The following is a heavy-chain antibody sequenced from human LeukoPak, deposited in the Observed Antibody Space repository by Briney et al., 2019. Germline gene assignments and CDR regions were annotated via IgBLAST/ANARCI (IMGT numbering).Heavy chain of an antibody. J-gene: IGHJ4*02. Sequence: GGSLRLFCAASGFTFSSYAMSWVRQAPGKGLEWVSAISGSGGSTYYADSVKGRFTISRDNSKNTLYLQMNSLRAEDTAVYYCAREYASSSHFDSWGQGTLVTVSS. V-gene: IGHV3-23*01. CDR2: ISGSGGST. D-gene: IGHD6-6*01. CDR1: GFTFSSYA. CDR3: AREYASSSHFDS.